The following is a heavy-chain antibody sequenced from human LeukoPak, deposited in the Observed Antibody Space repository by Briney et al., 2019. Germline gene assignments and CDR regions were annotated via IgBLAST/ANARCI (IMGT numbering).Heavy chain of an antibody. CDR3: AREEDMVRNPIDI. CDR1: GYSFTNYD. V-gene: IGHV1-2*02. Sequence: ASVKVSCKASGYSFTNYDINWVRQATGQGLEWMGWMNPNSGGTNYTQKFQGRVTMTRDTSISTAYMELSRLRSDDTAVYYCAREEDMVRNPIDIWGQGTMVTVSS. D-gene: IGHD3-10*01. CDR2: MNPNSGGT. J-gene: IGHJ3*02.